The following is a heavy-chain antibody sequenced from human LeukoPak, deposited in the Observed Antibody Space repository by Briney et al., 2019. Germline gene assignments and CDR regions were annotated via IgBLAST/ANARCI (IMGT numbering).Heavy chain of an antibody. D-gene: IGHD2/OR15-2a*01. CDR3: SEGYFEPFDH. CDR1: GVSVSTSH. Sequence: SETLSLTCNVSGVSVSTSHWNWIRQRPGKGLEWIGCLSYTGKTDYNPSLKSRVSISLGSSNNHFSLKLTSVTAADTAIYYCSEGYFEPFDHWGQGILVTVSS. J-gene: IGHJ4*02. CDR2: LSYTGKT. V-gene: IGHV4-59*02.